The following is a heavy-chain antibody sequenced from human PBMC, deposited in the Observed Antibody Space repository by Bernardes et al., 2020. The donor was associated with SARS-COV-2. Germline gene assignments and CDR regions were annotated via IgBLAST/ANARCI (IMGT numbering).Heavy chain of an antibody. D-gene: IGHD1-1*01. CDR3: ASRPSDHDLGVYDY. Sequence: GGSLRLSRAASGLAVSGPSMTWVRPAPGRGLEWVSIIYRDGTTYYADSVKGRFTISRDNSRNTLYLQMNGLRTEDTAVYYCASRPSDHDLGVYDYWGRGTLVTVSS. CDR2: IYRDGTT. J-gene: IGHJ4*02. V-gene: IGHV3-53*01. CDR1: GLAVSGPS.